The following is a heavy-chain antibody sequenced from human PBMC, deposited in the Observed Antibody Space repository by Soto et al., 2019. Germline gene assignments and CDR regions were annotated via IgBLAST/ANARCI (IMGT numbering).Heavy chain of an antibody. CDR2: IFPGGVNI. CDR1: GYSFTRHY. V-gene: IGHV1-46*01. D-gene: IGHD2-15*01. CDR3: ALHQYKGPAATGRFDP. J-gene: IGHJ5*02. Sequence: ASVKVSCKAIGYSFTRHYMHWVRQAPGQGLEWMGTIFPGGVNIAYAQKFEGRVTMTKDTTTSTVYMELNSLTSEDTAVYYCALHQYKGPAATGRFDPWGQGTLVTVSS.